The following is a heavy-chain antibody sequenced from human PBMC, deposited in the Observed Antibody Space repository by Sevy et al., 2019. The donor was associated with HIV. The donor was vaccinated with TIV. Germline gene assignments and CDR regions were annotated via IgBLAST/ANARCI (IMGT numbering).Heavy chain of an antibody. Sequence: GESLKISCEASGFTVSGNYMAWVRLAPGKGLEWVSLIDSGGSTYYADSVKGRFTISRDNAKNTLYLQMNPLRAEETAVYFCARDRYYDASGYYYYYYGMDVWGQGTTVTVSS. CDR3: ARDRYYDASGYYYYYYGMDV. CDR1: GFTVSGNY. CDR2: IDSGGST. J-gene: IGHJ6*02. D-gene: IGHD3-22*01. V-gene: IGHV3-66*01.